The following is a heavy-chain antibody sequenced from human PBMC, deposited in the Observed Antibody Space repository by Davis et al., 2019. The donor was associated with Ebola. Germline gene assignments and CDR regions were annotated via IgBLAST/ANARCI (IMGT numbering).Heavy chain of an antibody. Sequence: ASVKVSCKASGYTFTGYYMHWVRQAPGQGLEWMGWINPNSGGTNYAQKFQGWVTMTRDTSISTAYMELSRLRSDDTAVYYCAGDQLLSWGNWFDPWGQGTLVTVSS. J-gene: IGHJ5*02. CDR1: GYTFTGYY. V-gene: IGHV1-2*04. D-gene: IGHD2-2*01. CDR3: AGDQLLSWGNWFDP. CDR2: INPNSGGT.